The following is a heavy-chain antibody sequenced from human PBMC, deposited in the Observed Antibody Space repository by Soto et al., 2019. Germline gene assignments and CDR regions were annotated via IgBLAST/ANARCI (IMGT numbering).Heavy chain of an antibody. CDR2: IDWDDVK. Sequence: SGPYAGEPTQTLTLTCTFSGFSLSTSGMCVSWIRQPPGKALEWLALIDWDDVKYYSTSLKTRLTISKDTSKNQVVLTMTNMDPVDTATYYCAHKGPEDWPLDYWGQGTLVTVSS. CDR3: AHKGPEDWPLDY. CDR1: GFSLSTSGMC. V-gene: IGHV2-70*12. J-gene: IGHJ4*02. D-gene: IGHD3-9*01.